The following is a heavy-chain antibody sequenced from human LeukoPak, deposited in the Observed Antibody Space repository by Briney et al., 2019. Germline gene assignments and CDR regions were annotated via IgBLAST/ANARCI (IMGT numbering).Heavy chain of an antibody. CDR2: ISGSGGST. D-gene: IGHD3-10*01. J-gene: IGHJ4*02. Sequence: GGSLRLSCAASGFTFSSYGMSWVRQAPGKGLEWVSAISGSGGSTYYADSVKGRFTISRDNSKNTLYLEMNSLRAEDTAVYYCARAGYYGSGSYYDFGYWGQGTLVTVSS. CDR1: GFTFSSYG. CDR3: ARAGYYGSGSYYDFGY. V-gene: IGHV3-23*01.